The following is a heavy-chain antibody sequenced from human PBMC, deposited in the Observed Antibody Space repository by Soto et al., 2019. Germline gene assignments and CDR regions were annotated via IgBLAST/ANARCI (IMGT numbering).Heavy chain of an antibody. D-gene: IGHD5-18*01. CDR3: ARDGGGYSYGSLLT. CDR2: INPNSGGT. Sequence: ASVKVSCKASGYTFTGYYMHCVRQAPGQGLEWMGWINPNSGGTNYAQKFQGRVTMTRDTSISTAYMELSRLRSDDTAVYYCARDGGGYSYGSLLTWGQGTLVTVSS. J-gene: IGHJ5*02. V-gene: IGHV1-2*02. CDR1: GYTFTGYY.